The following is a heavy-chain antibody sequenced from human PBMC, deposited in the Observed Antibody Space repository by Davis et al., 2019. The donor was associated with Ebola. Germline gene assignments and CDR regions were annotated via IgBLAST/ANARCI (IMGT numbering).Heavy chain of an antibody. CDR2: IYPGDSDT. J-gene: IGHJ3*02. CDR1: GYSFTSYW. D-gene: IGHD4-17*01. CDR3: ARPATARRGDAFAI. V-gene: IGHV5-51*01. Sequence: GESLKISCKGSGYSFTSYWIAWVRQTPAKGLEWTGIIYPGDSDTRYSPYFEGQVTISADKSISTAYLQWSSLKASDTAMYYCARPATARRGDAFAIWGQGTMVTGSS.